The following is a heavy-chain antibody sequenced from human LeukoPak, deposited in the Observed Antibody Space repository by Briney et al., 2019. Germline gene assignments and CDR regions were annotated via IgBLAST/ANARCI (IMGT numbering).Heavy chain of an antibody. CDR2: ISAYNGNT. V-gene: IGHV1-18*01. Sequence: ASVKVSCKASGYTFTSYGISWVRQAPGRGLEWMGWISAYNGNTNYAQKLQGRVTMATDTSTSTAYMELRSLRSDDTAVYYCARPSGANRWFDPWGQGTLVTVSS. J-gene: IGHJ5*02. D-gene: IGHD3-10*01. CDR3: ARPSGANRWFDP. CDR1: GYTFTSYG.